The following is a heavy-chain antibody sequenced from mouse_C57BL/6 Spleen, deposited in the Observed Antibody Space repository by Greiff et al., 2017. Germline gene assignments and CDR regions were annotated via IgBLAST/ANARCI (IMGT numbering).Heavy chain of an antibody. Sequence: EVQLVESGGGLVKPGGSLKLSCAASGFTFSSYAMSWVRQTPEKRLEWVATISDGGSYTYYPDNVKGRFTISRDNAKNNLYLQMSHLKSEDTAMYYCARDPYGSSYSYWGQGTTLTVSS. V-gene: IGHV5-4*01. CDR3: ARDPYGSSYSY. D-gene: IGHD1-1*01. CDR2: ISDGGSYT. CDR1: GFTFSSYA. J-gene: IGHJ2*01.